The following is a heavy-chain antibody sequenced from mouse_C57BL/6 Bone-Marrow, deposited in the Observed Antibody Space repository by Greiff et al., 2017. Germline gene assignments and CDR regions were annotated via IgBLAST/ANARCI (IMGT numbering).Heavy chain of an antibody. CDR2: IRLKSDNYAT. CDR3: AALWGAY. Sequence: DVHLVEPGGGLVQPGGSMKLSCVASGYTFTNYWMNWVRQSPEKGLEWVAQIRLKSDNYATHYAESVKGRFTISRDDSNSRVYMQMSSLRAEDTGIYYCAALWGAYWGQGTLVTVSA. V-gene: IGHV6-3*01. J-gene: IGHJ3*01. CDR1: GYTFTNYW. D-gene: IGHD1-1*02.